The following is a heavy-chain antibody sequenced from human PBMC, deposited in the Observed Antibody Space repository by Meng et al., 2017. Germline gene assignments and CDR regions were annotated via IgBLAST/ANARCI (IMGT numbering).Heavy chain of an antibody. Sequence: QGQRGQSGAEVKKPGASVKVSCKPSGYNFPDYYIHWVRQAPGQGLEWMGRIDPKNGDTHYAQKFQGRVTMTGDTSISTAYMDLSGLRSDDTAVYYCARDEDISAAGKLFGDYWGQGTLVTVSS. CDR2: IDPKNGDT. J-gene: IGHJ4*02. V-gene: IGHV1-2*06. CDR1: GYNFPDYY. CDR3: ARDEDISAAGKLFGDY. D-gene: IGHD6-13*01.